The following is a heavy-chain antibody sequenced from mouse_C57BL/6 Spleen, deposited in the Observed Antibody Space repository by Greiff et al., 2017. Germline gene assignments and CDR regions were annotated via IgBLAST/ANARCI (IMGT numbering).Heavy chain of an antibody. CDR2: IYPGGGYT. J-gene: IGHJ2*01. CDR1: RYTFTNYW. V-gene: IGHV1-63*01. Sequence: QVQLQQSGAELVRPGTSVKMSCKASRYTFTNYWIGWAKQRPGHGLEWIGDIYPGGGYTNYNEKFKGKATLTADKSSSTAYMQFSSLTSEDSAIYYCARGRLRYFDYWGQGTTLTVSS. CDR3: ARGRLRYFDY. D-gene: IGHD2-4*01.